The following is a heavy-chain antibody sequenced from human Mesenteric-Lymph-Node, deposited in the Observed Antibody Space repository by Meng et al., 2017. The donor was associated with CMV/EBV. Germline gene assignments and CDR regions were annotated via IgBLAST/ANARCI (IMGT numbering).Heavy chain of an antibody. CDR1: GFTFSTYG. CDR2: IRFDGSNK. CDR3: AKDSGADY. D-gene: IGHD1-26*01. V-gene: IGHV3-30*02. J-gene: IGHJ4*02. Sequence: GESLKISCAASGFTFSTYGMHWVRQASGKGLEWVAFIRFDGSNKYYADSVKGRFTISRDNSKNTVYLQMNSLRVEDTAVYYCAKDSGADYWGQGTLVTVSS.